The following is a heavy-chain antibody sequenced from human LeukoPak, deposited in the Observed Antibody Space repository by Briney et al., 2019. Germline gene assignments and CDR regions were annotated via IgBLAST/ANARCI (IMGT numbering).Heavy chain of an antibody. V-gene: IGHV4-39*01. CDR3: ASFYCSGGSCYQYFSYYYMDV. D-gene: IGHD2-15*01. Sequence: SETLSLTCTVSGGSISSRSYYWSWIRQPPGKGLEWIGSIYYSGSTYYNPSLQSRVTISVDTSKNQFSLKLNSVTAADTAVYYCASFYCSGGSCYQYFSYYYMDVWGKGTTVTISS. J-gene: IGHJ6*03. CDR1: GGSISSRSYY. CDR2: IYYSGST.